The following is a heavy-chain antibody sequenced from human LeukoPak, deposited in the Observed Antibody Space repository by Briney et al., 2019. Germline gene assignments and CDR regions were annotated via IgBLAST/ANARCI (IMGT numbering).Heavy chain of an antibody. D-gene: IGHD7-27*01. V-gene: IGHV4-39*07. Sequence: SETLSLTCTVSGGSISSGSYYWRWIRQPAGKGREWIGSIYYSGSTYNNPSLDSLISISVDTSKNQFSLKLSSVTAADTAVYYCARDPTGEYFDYWGQGTLVTVSS. CDR1: GGSISSGSYY. CDR2: IYYSGST. J-gene: IGHJ4*02. CDR3: ARDPTGEYFDY.